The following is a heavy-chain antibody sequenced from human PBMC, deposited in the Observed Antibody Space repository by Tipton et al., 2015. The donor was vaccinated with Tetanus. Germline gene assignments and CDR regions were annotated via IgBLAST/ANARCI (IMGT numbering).Heavy chain of an antibody. V-gene: IGHV1-8*02. CDR2: LNPKSGSA. J-gene: IGHJ4*02. Sequence: QLVQSGAEVKKPGASVKVSCKASGYTFTSYGLNWVRKAAGRGFEWMGWLNPKSGSAAYAPRFQGRVTMTTNTSITTAFMEVASLTYEDTAVYYCARDVTIFGEMTFEYWGQGTLVTVSS. CDR1: GYTFTSYG. CDR3: ARDVTIFGEMTFEY. D-gene: IGHD3-3*01.